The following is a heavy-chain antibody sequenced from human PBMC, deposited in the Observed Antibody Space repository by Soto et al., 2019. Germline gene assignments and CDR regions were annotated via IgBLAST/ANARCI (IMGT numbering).Heavy chain of an antibody. J-gene: IGHJ5*02. CDR1: GYTFFNYG. V-gene: IGHV1-18*01. CDR3: ARRSSSSYWFDT. CDR2: ISAYNGNT. Sequence: ASVKVSCKTSGYTFFNYGISWVRQAPGQGLEWMGWISAYNGNTNYAQNLQGRVTMTTDTCTKTAYMELRSLRSDDTAVCYCARRSSSSYWFDTWGQGTLVTVSS. D-gene: IGHD6-6*01.